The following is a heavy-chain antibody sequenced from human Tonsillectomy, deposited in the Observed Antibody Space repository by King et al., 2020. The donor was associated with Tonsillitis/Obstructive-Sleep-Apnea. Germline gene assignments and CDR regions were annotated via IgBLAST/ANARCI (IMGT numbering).Heavy chain of an antibody. CDR2: INWNGGST. D-gene: IGHD3-10*01. J-gene: IGHJ4*02. CDR3: ARDLLGAATNYYGSGSPDY. CDR1: GFSFDDFG. V-gene: IGHV3-20*04. Sequence: VQLVESGGGVVRPGGSLRLSCAASGFSFDDFGMSWVRQAPGKGLEWLSGINWNGGSTGYADSVKGRFTISRDNAKNSLYLQLNSLRAEDTAFYYCARDLLGAATNYYGSGSPDYWGQGTLITVSS.